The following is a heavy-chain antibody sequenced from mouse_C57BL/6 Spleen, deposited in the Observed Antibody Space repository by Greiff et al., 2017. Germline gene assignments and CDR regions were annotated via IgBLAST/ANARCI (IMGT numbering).Heavy chain of an antibody. J-gene: IGHJ1*03. CDR1: GYTFTDYY. CDR3: ARRDYDYWYFDV. V-gene: IGHV1-76*01. CDR2: IYPGSGNT. Sequence: VQLQQSGAELVRPGASVKLSCKASGYTFTDYYINWVKQRPGQGLEWIARIYPGSGNTYYNEKFKGKATLTAEKSSSTAYMQLSSLTSEDSAVYFCARRDYDYWYFDVWGTGTTVTVSS. D-gene: IGHD1-1*01.